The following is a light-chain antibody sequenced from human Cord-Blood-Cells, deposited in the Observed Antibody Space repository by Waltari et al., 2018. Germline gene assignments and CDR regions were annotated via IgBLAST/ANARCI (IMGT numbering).Light chain of an antibody. Sequence: QSVLTQPPSASGTPGQRVTISCPGSSSNIGSNNVNWYQQLPGTAPKLLIYSNNQRPSGVPDRFSGSKSGTSASLAISGLQSEDEADYYCAAWDDSLNGPVFGGGTKLTVL. CDR1: SSNIGSNN. CDR2: SNN. J-gene: IGLJ3*02. V-gene: IGLV1-44*01. CDR3: AAWDDSLNGPV.